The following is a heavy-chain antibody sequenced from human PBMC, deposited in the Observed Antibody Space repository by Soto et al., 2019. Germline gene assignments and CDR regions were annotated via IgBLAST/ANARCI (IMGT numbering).Heavy chain of an antibody. Sequence: QVQLVESGGGGVQPGRSLRLSCAASGFTFSSYAMHWVRQAPGKGLEWVAVISYDGSNKYYADSVKGRFTISRDNSKNTLYLQMNSLRAEDTAVYYCARGGGGSGIHYYYGMDVWGQGTTVTVSS. D-gene: IGHD3-10*01. CDR2: ISYDGSNK. CDR1: GFTFSSYA. J-gene: IGHJ6*02. CDR3: ARGGGGSGIHYYYGMDV. V-gene: IGHV3-30-3*01.